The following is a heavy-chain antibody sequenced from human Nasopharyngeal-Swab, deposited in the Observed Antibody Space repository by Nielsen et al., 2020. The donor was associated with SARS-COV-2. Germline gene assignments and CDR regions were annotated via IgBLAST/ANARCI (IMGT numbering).Heavy chain of an antibody. Sequence: SETLSLTCAVYGGSFSGYYWSWIRQPPGKGLEWIREIYHSGSTNYNPSLKSRVTISVDKSKNQFSLKLSSVTAADTAVYYCARVREVQGVMEGPPHPQPDAFDIWGQGTTVTVSS. J-gene: IGHJ3*02. CDR3: ARVREVQGVMEGPPHPQPDAFDI. CDR1: GGSFSGYY. CDR2: IYHSGST. V-gene: IGHV4-34*01. D-gene: IGHD3-10*01.